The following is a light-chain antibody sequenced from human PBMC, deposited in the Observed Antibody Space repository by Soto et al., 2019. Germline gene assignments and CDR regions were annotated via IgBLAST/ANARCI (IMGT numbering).Light chain of an antibody. CDR2: ATS. CDR3: QQAYSTPWT. J-gene: IGKJ1*01. V-gene: IGKV1-39*01. CDR1: QSISTY. Sequence: IHMTHSPSSLSASPSYRFTITFRASQSISTYLHWYQQKPGTAPKLLIYATSNLQSGVPSRFSGSGSGTDFTLTINSLQPEDFATYYCQQAYSTPWTFGQGTKVDNK.